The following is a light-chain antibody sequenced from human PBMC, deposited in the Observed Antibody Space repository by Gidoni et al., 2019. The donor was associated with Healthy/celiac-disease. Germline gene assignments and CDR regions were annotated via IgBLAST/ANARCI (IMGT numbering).Light chain of an antibody. CDR2: KAS. CDR3: QRYNSYSPWT. J-gene: IGKJ1*01. Sequence: DIQMTQSPSTLSASVGDRVTIPCRASQSISSWLAWYQQKPGKAPKLLIYKASSLESGVPSRFSGSGSGTEFTLTISSLQPDDFATYYCQRYNSYSPWTFGQGTKVEIK. V-gene: IGKV1-5*03. CDR1: QSISSW.